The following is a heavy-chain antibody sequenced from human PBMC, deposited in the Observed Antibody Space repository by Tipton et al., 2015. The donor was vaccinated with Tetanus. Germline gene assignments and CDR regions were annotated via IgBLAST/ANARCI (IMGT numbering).Heavy chain of an antibody. Sequence: TLSLTCTVSGGSINSGGHFWTWIRQRSGKGLEWIGHIRDNGNSYANPSLSGRVTMSVDTRKNQFSLNLTSVTAADTAVYYCARDERYGDYAYWGQGALVTVSS. J-gene: IGHJ4*02. D-gene: IGHD4-17*01. V-gene: IGHV4-31*03. CDR2: IRDNGNS. CDR3: ARDERYGDYAY. CDR1: GGSINSGGHF.